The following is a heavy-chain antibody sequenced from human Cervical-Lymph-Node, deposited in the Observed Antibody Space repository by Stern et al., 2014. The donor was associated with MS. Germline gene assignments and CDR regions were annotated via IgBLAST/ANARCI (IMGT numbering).Heavy chain of an antibody. V-gene: IGHV3-9*01. CDR2: ISWNSDII. Sequence: QLVQSGGGLVQPGRSLRLSCAASGFTFDDYAMHWVRQAPGQGLEWVSGISWNSDIIGYADSVKGRFTISRDSAKNSLYLQMNSLRAEDTALYYCAKDMAENWYFDLWGRGTLVTVSS. J-gene: IGHJ2*01. CDR3: AKDMAENWYFDL. CDR1: GFTFDDYA.